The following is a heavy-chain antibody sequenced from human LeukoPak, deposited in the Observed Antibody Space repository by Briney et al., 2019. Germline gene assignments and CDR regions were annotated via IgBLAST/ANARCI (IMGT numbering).Heavy chain of an antibody. CDR1: GFTFSNYG. V-gene: IGHV3-30*02. CDR3: AKDKLWGEDYFDY. CDR2: IRYDATAQ. D-gene: IGHD3-16*01. Sequence: GGSLRLSCAVSGFTFSNYGMHWVRQAPGKGLKWVAFIRYDATAQYYSDSVKGRFTISRDNSKNTLYLQMNSLRAEDTAIYYCAKDKLWGEDYFDYWGQGTLVTVSS. J-gene: IGHJ4*02.